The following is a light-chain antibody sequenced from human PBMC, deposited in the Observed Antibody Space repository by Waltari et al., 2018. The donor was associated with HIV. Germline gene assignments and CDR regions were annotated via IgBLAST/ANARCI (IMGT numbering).Light chain of an antibody. V-gene: IGLV1-47*01. J-gene: IGLJ3*02. Sequence: QSVLTQPPSVSGTPGQRVSISCSGSSSNIGSNYVYWYQQLPGTAPKLLIYRNNQRPSGVPDRFSGSKSGTLASLAISGLRSEDEADYYCAAWDDSLSGPWVFGGGTKLTVL. CDR3: AAWDDSLSGPWV. CDR1: SSNIGSNY. CDR2: RNN.